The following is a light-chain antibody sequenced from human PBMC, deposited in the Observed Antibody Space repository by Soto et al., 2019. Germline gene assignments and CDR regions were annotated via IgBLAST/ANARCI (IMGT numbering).Light chain of an antibody. V-gene: IGLV1-44*01. CDR1: SSNIGSNT. CDR2: SNN. CDR3: AAWDDSLNALV. Sequence: QSVLTQPPSASGTPGQRVTISCSGSSSNIGSNTVSWYQQVPGTAPKLLIYSNNQRPSGVPDRFSGSKSGTSASLATSGLQPEDEADYYCAAWDDSLNALVFGTGTKLTVL. J-gene: IGLJ1*01.